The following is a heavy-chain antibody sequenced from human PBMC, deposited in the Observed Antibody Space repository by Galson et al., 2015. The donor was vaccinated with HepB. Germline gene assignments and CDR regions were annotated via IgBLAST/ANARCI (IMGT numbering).Heavy chain of an antibody. V-gene: IGHV3-33*08. D-gene: IGHD3-10*01. CDR1: GFTFSSYG. CDR2: IWYDGSNK. CDR3: AREFGSGTLGAFDI. J-gene: IGHJ3*02. Sequence: SLRLSCAASGFTFSSYGMHWVRQAPGKGLEWVAVIWYDGSNKYYADSVKGRFTISRDNSKNTLYLQMNSLRAEDTAVYYCAREFGSGTLGAFDIWGQGTMVTVSS.